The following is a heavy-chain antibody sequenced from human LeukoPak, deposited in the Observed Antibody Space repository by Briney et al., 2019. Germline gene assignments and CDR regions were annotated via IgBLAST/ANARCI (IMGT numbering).Heavy chain of an antibody. V-gene: IGHV3-23*01. J-gene: IGHJ4*02. Sequence: GGSLRLSCAASGFTFSSYAMSWVRQAPGKGLEWVAVISGSGGTTYYADSVKGRFTISRDNSKNTVDLQMESLRAEDTAVYYCAKDGSYYFDYWGQGTLVTVSS. CDR1: GFTFSSYA. CDR3: AKDGSYYFDY. CDR2: ISGSGGTT.